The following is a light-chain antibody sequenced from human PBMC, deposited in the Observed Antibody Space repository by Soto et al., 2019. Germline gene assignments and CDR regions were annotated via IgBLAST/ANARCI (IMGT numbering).Light chain of an antibody. CDR2: TAS. V-gene: IGKV1-5*03. Sequence: DVQMTQSPSTLSASVGDRVTITCRASQNIKNWLAWYQLKPGKTPSLLIYTASTLASGVPSRFSGSGYGTEFTLTINSLQPDDFAIYYCQQYNSYSSGTFGQGTKVEVK. J-gene: IGKJ1*01. CDR3: QQYNSYSSGT. CDR1: QNIKNW.